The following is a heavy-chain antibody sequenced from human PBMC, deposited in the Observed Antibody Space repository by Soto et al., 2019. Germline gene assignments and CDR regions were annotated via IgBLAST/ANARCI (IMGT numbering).Heavy chain of an antibody. D-gene: IGHD2-15*01. Sequence: SETLSLTCTVSGGSISSYYWSWIRQPPGKGLEWIGYIYYSGSTNYNPSLKSRVTISVDTSKNQFSLKLSSVTAADTAVYYCARGVEARDIVVVVAAPYYYYYYMDVWGKGTTVTVSS. CDR2: IYYSGST. CDR1: GGSISSYY. CDR3: ARGVEARDIVVVVAAPYYYYYYMDV. V-gene: IGHV4-59*01. J-gene: IGHJ6*03.